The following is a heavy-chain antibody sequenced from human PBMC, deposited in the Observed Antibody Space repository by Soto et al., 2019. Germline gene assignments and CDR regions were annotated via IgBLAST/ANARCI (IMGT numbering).Heavy chain of an antibody. Sequence: GGSLRLSCAASGFTFDDYAMHWVRQAPGKGLEWVSGISWNSDSIGYADSVKGRFTISRDNAKNSLYLQMNSLRAEDTALYYCAKVKPLEYSSSSGGLDYWGQGTLVTVSS. V-gene: IGHV3-9*01. CDR1: GFTFDDYA. CDR3: AKVKPLEYSSSSGGLDY. J-gene: IGHJ4*02. CDR2: ISWNSDSI. D-gene: IGHD6-6*01.